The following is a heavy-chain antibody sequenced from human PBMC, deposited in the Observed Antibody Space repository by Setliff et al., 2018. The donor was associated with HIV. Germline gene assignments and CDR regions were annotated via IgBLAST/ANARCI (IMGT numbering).Heavy chain of an antibody. CDR1: GGTFTNHG. D-gene: IGHD3-22*01. J-gene: IGHJ4*02. CDR2: INLNTGAT. V-gene: IGHV1-2*02. CDR3: VRSPGSFISTDSTEAGDY. Sequence: ASVKVSCKASGGTFTNHGIGWVRQAPGQGLEWMGWINLNTGATKYAQKLQVRVALTRDTSMTTAYMELRSLRSDDTAVYYCVRSPGSFISTDSTEAGDYWGQGTLVTVSS.